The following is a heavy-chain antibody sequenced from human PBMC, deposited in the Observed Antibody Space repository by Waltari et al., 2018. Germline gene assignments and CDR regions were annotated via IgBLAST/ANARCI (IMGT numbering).Heavy chain of an antibody. D-gene: IGHD5-18*01. Sequence: QVQLQQWGAGLLKPSETLSLTCAVYGGSFSGYYWSWTRQPPGKGLEWIGEINHIGSTNYNPSLKSRVTISVDTSKNQFSLKLSSVTAADTAVYYCARGVWIQPPYYGMDVWGQGTTVTVSS. V-gene: IGHV4-34*01. CDR1: GGSFSGYY. J-gene: IGHJ6*02. CDR2: INHIGST. CDR3: ARGVWIQPPYYGMDV.